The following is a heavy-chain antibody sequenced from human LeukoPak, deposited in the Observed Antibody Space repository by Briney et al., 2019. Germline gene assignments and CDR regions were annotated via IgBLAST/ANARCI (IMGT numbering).Heavy chain of an antibody. CDR3: TTSYYDSSGFRA. CDR1: GFTLNNAW. V-gene: IGHV3-15*01. D-gene: IGHD3-22*01. Sequence: GGSLRLSCTASGFTLNNAWMSWVRQAPGKGREWVGRIKSNTDGGTIDYAAPVKGRSTISRDDSKNMVYLLMNSLKTEDTAVYYCTTSYYDSSGFRAWGQGTLVIVSS. J-gene: IGHJ4*02. CDR2: IKSNTDGGTI.